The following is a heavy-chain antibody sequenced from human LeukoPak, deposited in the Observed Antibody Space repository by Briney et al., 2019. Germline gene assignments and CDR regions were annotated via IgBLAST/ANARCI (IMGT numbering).Heavy chain of an antibody. CDR3: ARDYDLGIIDY. J-gene: IGHJ4*02. Sequence: PGGSLRLSCAASGFTFSSYWMSWVRQAPGKRLEWVANIKQDGSEKYYVDSVKGRFTISRDNAKNSLYLQMNSLRAEDTAVYYCARDYDLGIIDYWGQGTLVTVSS. V-gene: IGHV3-7*01. CDR1: GFTFSSYW. D-gene: IGHD7-27*01. CDR2: IKQDGSEK.